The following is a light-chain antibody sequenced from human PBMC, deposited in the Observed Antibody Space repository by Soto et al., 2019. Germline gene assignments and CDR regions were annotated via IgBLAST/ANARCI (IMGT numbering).Light chain of an antibody. V-gene: IGLV1-40*01. CDR1: SSXIGAGYD. Sequence: QSVLTQPPSVSGAPGQRVTISCTGSSSXIGAGYDVHWYQQLPGTAPKLLIYGNSNRPSGVPDRFSGSKSGTTASLAITGLQAEDEADYYCQSYDSSRSWVFGTGTKLTVL. CDR3: QSYDSSRSWV. J-gene: IGLJ1*01. CDR2: GNS.